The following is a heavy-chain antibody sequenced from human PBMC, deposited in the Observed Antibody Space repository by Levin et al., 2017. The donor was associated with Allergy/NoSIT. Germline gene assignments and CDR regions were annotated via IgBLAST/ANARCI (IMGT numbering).Heavy chain of an antibody. CDR1: GGSISSNNW. J-gene: IGHJ4*02. D-gene: IGHD3-22*01. CDR3: ARDHGDHDSSGYYFDF. V-gene: IGHV4-4*02. CDR2: IYHSGST. Sequence: TAGGSLRLSCAVSGGSISSNNWWSWVRQPPGKGLEWIGEIYHSGSTNYNPSLKSRVTISVDKSKNQFSLKLNSVTAADTAVYYCARDHGDHDSSGYYFDFWGQGTLVTVSS.